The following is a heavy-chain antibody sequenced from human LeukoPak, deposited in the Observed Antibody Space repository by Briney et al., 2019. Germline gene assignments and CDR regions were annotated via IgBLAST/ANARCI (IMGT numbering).Heavy chain of an antibody. J-gene: IGHJ5*02. CDR2: IYYSGST. CDR3: ARIRLWYSSGWYPSPNWFDP. CDR1: GGSISSSSYY. Sequence: SETLSLTCTVSGGSISSSSYYWGWIRQPPGKGLEWIGSIYYSGSTYYNPSLKSRVTITVDTSKNQFSLKLSSVTAADTAVYYCARIRLWYSSGWYPSPNWFDPWGQGTLVTVSS. D-gene: IGHD6-19*01. V-gene: IGHV4-39*07.